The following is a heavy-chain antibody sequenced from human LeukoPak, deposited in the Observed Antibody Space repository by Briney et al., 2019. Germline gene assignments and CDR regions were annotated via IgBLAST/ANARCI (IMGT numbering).Heavy chain of an antibody. V-gene: IGHV4-4*07. CDR2: IYTSGST. J-gene: IGHJ4*02. CDR3: ARASRVVPDY. D-gene: IGHD2-15*01. Sequence: KPSETLPLSCSVPGGSISSYYWSWIRQPAGKGLEWIGRIYTSGSTNYNLSLKSRVTMSVDTSKTQFSLKLSSVTAADTAVYYCARASRVVPDYWGQGTLVTVSS. CDR1: GGSISSYY.